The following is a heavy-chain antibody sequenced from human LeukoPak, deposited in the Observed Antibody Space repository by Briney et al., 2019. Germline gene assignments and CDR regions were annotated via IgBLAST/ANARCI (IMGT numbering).Heavy chain of an antibody. V-gene: IGHV4-39*07. Sequence: SETLSLTCTVSGGSISSSSYYWGWIRQPPGKGLEWIGSIYYSGRTYYNPSLKSRVTISVDTSKNQFSLKLSSVTAADTAVYYCASGYCGGDCPGAFNYWGQGTLVTVSS. CDR3: ASGYCGGDCPGAFNY. J-gene: IGHJ4*02. D-gene: IGHD2-21*02. CDR1: GGSISSSSYY. CDR2: IYYSGRT.